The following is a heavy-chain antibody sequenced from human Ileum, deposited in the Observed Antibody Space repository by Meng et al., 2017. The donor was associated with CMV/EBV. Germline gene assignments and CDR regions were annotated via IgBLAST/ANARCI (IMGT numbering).Heavy chain of an antibody. CDR1: GFIFSTSV. CDR3: ARDIRYTWSDWFDP. V-gene: IGHV3-64*02. Sequence: GGSLRLSCAASGFIFSTSVMHWVRQAPGKGLEYVSLISGNGGVTYYADSVKGRFTISRDNSKNTLYLQMGSLRTEDMAVYYCARDIRYTWSDWFDPWGHGTLVTVSS. J-gene: IGHJ5*02. CDR2: ISGNGGVT. D-gene: IGHD1-20*01.